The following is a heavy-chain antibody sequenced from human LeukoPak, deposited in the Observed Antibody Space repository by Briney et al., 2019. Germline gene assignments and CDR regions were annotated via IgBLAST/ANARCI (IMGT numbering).Heavy chain of an antibody. D-gene: IGHD3-3*01. J-gene: IGHJ4*02. V-gene: IGHV4-34*01. CDR2: INHSGST. Sequence: SETLSLTCAVYGGSFSGYYWSWIRQPPGKGLEWIGEINHSGSTNYNPSLKSRVTISLDRSKKKFSLKLTSVTAADTAVYFCARGAEYYAIWRGYAGYSDYWGQGISVTVS. CDR1: GGSFSGYY. CDR3: ARGAEYYAIWRGYAGYSDY.